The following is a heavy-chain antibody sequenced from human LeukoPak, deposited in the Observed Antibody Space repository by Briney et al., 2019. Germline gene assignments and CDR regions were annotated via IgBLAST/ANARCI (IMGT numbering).Heavy chain of an antibody. CDR1: GFTFNNYW. D-gene: IGHD2-15*01. CDR2: INSDGSST. CDR3: ARVGDNCSGGSCYWDAFDI. J-gene: IGHJ3*02. Sequence: GGSLRLSCAASGFTFNNYWMHWVRQVPGKGLVWVSRINSDGSSTSYADSVKGRFTISRDNAKNTLYLQMNSLRAEDTAVYYCARVGDNCSGGSCYWDAFDIWGQGTVVTVSS. V-gene: IGHV3-74*01.